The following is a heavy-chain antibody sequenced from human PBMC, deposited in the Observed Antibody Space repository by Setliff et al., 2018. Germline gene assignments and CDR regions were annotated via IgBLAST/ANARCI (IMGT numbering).Heavy chain of an antibody. Sequence: PGESLKISCKGSGYNFNNYWIGWVRQMPGKGLEWMGVIYLGDSDTRYSPSFQGHVTISADKSTRTAYLQWNRLKASGTAIYYCARTLRYGGYLLAYWGQGTLVTVSS. CDR3: ARTLRYGGYLLAY. D-gene: IGHD5-12*01. CDR2: IYLGDSDT. CDR1: GYNFNNYW. J-gene: IGHJ4*02. V-gene: IGHV5-51*01.